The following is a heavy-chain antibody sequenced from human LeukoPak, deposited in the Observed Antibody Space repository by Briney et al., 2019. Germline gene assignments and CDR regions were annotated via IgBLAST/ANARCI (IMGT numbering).Heavy chain of an antibody. J-gene: IGHJ4*02. Sequence: PSETLSLTCTVSGGSISSYYWSWIRQPPGKGLEWIGYIYYSGSTNYNPSLKSRVTISVDTSKNQFSLKLSSVTAADTAVYYCAGMRITTPTVRTLDYWGQGTLVTVSS. CDR2: IYYSGST. CDR1: GGSISSYY. V-gene: IGHV4-59*01. D-gene: IGHD1-14*01. CDR3: AGMRITTPTVRTLDY.